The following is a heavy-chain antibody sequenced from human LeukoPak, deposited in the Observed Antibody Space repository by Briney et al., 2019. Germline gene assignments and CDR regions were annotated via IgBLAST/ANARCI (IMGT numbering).Heavy chain of an antibody. Sequence: GGSLRLSCAASGFTVSSNYMSWVRQAPGKGLEWVSVIYSGGSTYYADSVKGRFTISRDNSKNTLYLQMNSLRAEDTAVYYCARDPSGCSSTSCYTGDYYYYMDVWGKGTTVTVSS. CDR3: ARDPSGCSSTSCYTGDYYYYMDV. D-gene: IGHD2-2*02. CDR1: GFTVSSNY. V-gene: IGHV3-53*01. CDR2: IYSGGST. J-gene: IGHJ6*03.